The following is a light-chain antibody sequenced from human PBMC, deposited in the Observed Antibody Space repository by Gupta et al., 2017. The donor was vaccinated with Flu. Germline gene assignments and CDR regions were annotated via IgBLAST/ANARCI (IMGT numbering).Light chain of an antibody. CDR1: QSVSSS. CDR3: QQYNNWPPP. CDR2: GAS. Sequence: EILMTQSPATLSVSPGERATLSCRASQSVSSSLAWYQQKPGQAPRLLIYGASTRATGIPARFSGSGSGTEFTLTISSLQSEDFAVYYCQQYNNWPPPFGQGTKVEIK. V-gene: IGKV3-15*01. J-gene: IGKJ1*01.